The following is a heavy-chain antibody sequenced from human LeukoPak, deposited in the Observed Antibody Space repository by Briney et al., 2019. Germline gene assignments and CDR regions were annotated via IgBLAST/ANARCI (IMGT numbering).Heavy chain of an antibody. Sequence: SETLSLTCTVSGGSISSSSYYWGWIRQPPGKGLEWIGSIYYSGSTYYNPSLKSRVTISVDTSKNQFSLKLSSVTAADTAVYYCARLIVLLSGSYYFDYCGQGTLVTVSS. V-gene: IGHV4-39*01. CDR2: IYYSGST. CDR3: ARLIVLLSGSYYFDY. CDR1: GGSISSSSYY. J-gene: IGHJ4*02. D-gene: IGHD1-26*01.